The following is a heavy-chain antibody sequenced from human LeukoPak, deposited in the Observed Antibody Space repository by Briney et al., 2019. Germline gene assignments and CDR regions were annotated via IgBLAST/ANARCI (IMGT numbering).Heavy chain of an antibody. CDR2: FDPEDGET. D-gene: IGHD2-21*01. J-gene: IGHJ4*02. Sequence: ASVKVSCKVSGYTLTELSMHWVRQAPGKGLEWMGGFDPEDGETIYAQKFQGRVTMTEDTSTDTAYMELSSLRSEDTAVYYCATGRILWWPVVYWGQGTLVTVSS. CDR3: ATGRILWWPVVY. CDR1: GYTLTELS. V-gene: IGHV1-24*01.